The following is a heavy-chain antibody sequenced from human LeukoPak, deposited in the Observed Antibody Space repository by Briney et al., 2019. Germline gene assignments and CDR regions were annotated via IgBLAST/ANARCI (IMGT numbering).Heavy chain of an antibody. CDR2: ISSSGSTM. CDR1: GFTFSDYY. CDR3: ARFPHHYDSSGYYYGFDY. J-gene: IGHJ4*02. Sequence: GGSLRLSCAASGFTFSDYYVSWIRQAPGKGLEWVSYISSSGSTMYYADSVKGRFTISRDNAKNSLYLQMNSLRAEDTAVYYCARFPHHYDSSGYYYGFDYWGQGTLVTVSS. V-gene: IGHV3-11*04. D-gene: IGHD3-22*01.